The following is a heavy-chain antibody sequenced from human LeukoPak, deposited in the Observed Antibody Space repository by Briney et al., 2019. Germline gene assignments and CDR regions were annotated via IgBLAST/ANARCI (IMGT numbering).Heavy chain of an antibody. CDR1: GFTFSSYA. CDR2: ISGSGGST. Sequence: GGSLRLSCAASGFTFSSYALSWVRQAPGKGLEWVSAISGSGGSTYYADSVKGRFTISRDNSKNTLYLQMNSLRAEDTAVYYCAKDRSMYSGGGGYFDYWGQGTLVTVSS. V-gene: IGHV3-23*01. J-gene: IGHJ4*02. CDR3: AKDRSMYSGGGGYFDY. D-gene: IGHD1-26*01.